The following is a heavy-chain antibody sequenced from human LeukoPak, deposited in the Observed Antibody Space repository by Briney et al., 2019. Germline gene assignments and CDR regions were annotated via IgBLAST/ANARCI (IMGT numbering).Heavy chain of an antibody. CDR3: ARDRRYNTAPHDAFDI. V-gene: IGHV4-61*01. D-gene: IGHD1-14*01. CDR1: GGSISSGSYY. J-gene: IGHJ3*02. CDR2: IYYSGST. Sequence: PSQTLSLTCTVSGGSISSGSYYWSWIRQPPGKGLEWIGYIYYSGSTYYNPSLKSRVTISIDTSKNQFSLKLTSVTAADTAVYYCARDRRYNTAPHDAFDIWGQGTVVTVSS.